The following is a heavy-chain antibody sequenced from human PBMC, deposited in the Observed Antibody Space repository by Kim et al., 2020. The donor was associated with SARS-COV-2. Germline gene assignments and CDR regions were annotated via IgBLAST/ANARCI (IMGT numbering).Heavy chain of an antibody. D-gene: IGHD6-13*01. CDR2: INSDGSST. V-gene: IGHV3-74*01. J-gene: IGHJ6*02. CDR3: ARDAAAAGPYYYYYGMDV. CDR1: GFTFSSYW. Sequence: GGSLRLSCAASGFTFSSYWMHWVRQAPGKGLVWVSRINSDGSSTSYADSVKGRFTISRDNAKNTLYLQMNSLRAEDTAVYYCARDAAAAGPYYYYYGMDVWGQGTTVTVSS.